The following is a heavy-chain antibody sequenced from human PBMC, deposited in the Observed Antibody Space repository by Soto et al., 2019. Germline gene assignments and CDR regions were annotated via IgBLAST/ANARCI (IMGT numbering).Heavy chain of an antibody. CDR3: AGEAPPHDYGDCYFEY. J-gene: IGHJ4*02. V-gene: IGHV1-18*01. D-gene: IGHD4-17*01. CDR1: GYTFTSYG. CDR2: ISAYNGNT. Sequence: QVQLVQSGAEVKKPGASVKVSCKASGYTFTSYGISWVPQAPGQGLEWMGWISAYNGNTNYAQKLQGRVTRTTDTSTSTTYRELRSLRSDDTAVYYCAGEAPPHDYGDCYFEYWGQGTLVTVSS.